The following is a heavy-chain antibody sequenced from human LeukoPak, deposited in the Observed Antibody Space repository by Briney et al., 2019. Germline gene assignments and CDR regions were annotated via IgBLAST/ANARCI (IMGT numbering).Heavy chain of an antibody. Sequence: SETLSLTCAVYGGSFSGYYWSWTRQPPGKGLEWIGEINHSGSTNYNPSLKSRVTISVDTSKNQFSLKLSSVTAADTAVYYCARGLDYYDSSGYRLPALGYWGQGTLVTVSS. D-gene: IGHD3-22*01. CDR3: ARGLDYYDSSGYRLPALGY. CDR1: GGSFSGYY. J-gene: IGHJ4*02. CDR2: INHSGST. V-gene: IGHV4-34*01.